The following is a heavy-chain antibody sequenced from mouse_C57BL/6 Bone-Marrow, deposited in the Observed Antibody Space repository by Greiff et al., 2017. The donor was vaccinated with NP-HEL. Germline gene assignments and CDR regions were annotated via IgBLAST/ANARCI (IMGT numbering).Heavy chain of an antibody. D-gene: IGHD3-2*02. CDR3: ARLASGYDAMDY. CDR2: INPNNGGT. V-gene: IGHV1-18*01. Sequence: EVQLQQSGPELVKPGASVKIPCKASGYTFTDYNMDWVKQSHGKSLEWIGDINPNNGGTIYNQKFKGKATLTVDKSSSTAYMELRSLTSEDTAVYYCARLASGYDAMDYWGQGTSVTVSS. CDR1: GYTFTDYN. J-gene: IGHJ4*01.